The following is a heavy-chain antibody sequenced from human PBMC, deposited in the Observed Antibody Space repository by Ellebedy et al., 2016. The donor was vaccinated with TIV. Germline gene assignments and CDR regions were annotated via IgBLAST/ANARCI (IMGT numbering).Heavy chain of an antibody. CDR2: IYSGGST. V-gene: IGHV3-66*01. Sequence: PGGSLRLSCAASGFSVSSNYMSWVRQAPGEGLEWVSVIYSGGSTYYADSVKVRFTISRDNSKNTVYLKINSLRDEDTAVYYCVRDRDYYGTGSFGYFDYWGQGTLVTVSS. J-gene: IGHJ4*02. D-gene: IGHD3-10*01. CDR1: GFSVSSNY. CDR3: VRDRDYYGTGSFGYFDY.